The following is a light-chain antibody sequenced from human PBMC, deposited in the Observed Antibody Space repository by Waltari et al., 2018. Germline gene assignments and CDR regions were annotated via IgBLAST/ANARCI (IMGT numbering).Light chain of an antibody. V-gene: IGKV3-20*01. CDR1: QSVSSSY. CDR2: GAS. CDR3: QQYGSLIT. J-gene: IGKJ5*01. Sequence: EIVLTQSPGTLSLSPGERATLSCRASQSVSSSYLAWYQQKPGQGPRLLLYGASSRATGIPDRFSGSGSGTDFTLTISRLGPEDFAVYYCQQYGSLITFGQGTRLEIK.